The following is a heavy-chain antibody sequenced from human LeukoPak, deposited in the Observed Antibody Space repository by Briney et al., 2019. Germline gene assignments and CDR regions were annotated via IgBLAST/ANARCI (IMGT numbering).Heavy chain of an antibody. D-gene: IGHD3-22*01. Sequence: SETLSLTCTVSGGSISSGAYYWSWIRQHPGEGLEWIGYIYYIGTTYYNPSLKSRVSISGDTSKNQFSLKLSSVTAADTAVYYCARDTGMGYYDSSGYYSDAFDIWGQGTMVTVSS. CDR1: GGSISSGAYY. V-gene: IGHV4-31*03. CDR3: ARDTGMGYYDSSGYYSDAFDI. CDR2: IYYIGTT. J-gene: IGHJ3*02.